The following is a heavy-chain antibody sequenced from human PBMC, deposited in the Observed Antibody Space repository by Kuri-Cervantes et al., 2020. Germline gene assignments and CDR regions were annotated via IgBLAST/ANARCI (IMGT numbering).Heavy chain of an antibody. CDR3: ARVLYYYDSSGRVEINFDY. D-gene: IGHD3-22*01. Sequence: GSLRLSCAASGFTFSSYGMHWVRQAPGKGLEWVAVISYDGSNKYYADSVKGRFTISRDNSKNTLYLQMNSLRAEDTAVYYCARVLYYYDSSGRVEINFDYWGQGTLVTVSS. CDR2: ISYDGSNK. V-gene: IGHV3-30*03. CDR1: GFTFSSYG. J-gene: IGHJ4*02.